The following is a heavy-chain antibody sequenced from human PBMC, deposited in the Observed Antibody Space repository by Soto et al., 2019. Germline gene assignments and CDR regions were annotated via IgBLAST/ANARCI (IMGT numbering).Heavy chain of an antibody. D-gene: IGHD1-26*01. CDR2: MNPNSGNT. CDR1: GYTFTSYD. J-gene: IGHJ4*02. Sequence: ASVKVSCKASGYTFTSYDINWVRQATGQGLEWMGWMNPNSGNTGYAQKFQGRVTMTRNTSICTAYMELSSLRSEDTAVYYCARGYSLVGAVNFDYWGQGTLVTVSS. V-gene: IGHV1-8*01. CDR3: ARGYSLVGAVNFDY.